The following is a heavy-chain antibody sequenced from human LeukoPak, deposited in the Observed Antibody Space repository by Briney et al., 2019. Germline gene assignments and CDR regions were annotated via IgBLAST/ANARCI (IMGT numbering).Heavy chain of an antibody. CDR2: ISYDGSNK. D-gene: IGHD4-17*01. CDR1: GFTFSSYA. J-gene: IGHJ3*02. Sequence: GGSLRLSCAASGFTFSSYAMHWVRQAPGKGLEWVAVISYDGSNKYYADSVKGRFTISRDNSKNTLYLQMNSLRAEDTAVYYCAREQKGELDYGDYPWGVDAFDIWGQGTMVTVSS. CDR3: AREQKGELDYGDYPWGVDAFDI. V-gene: IGHV3-30*04.